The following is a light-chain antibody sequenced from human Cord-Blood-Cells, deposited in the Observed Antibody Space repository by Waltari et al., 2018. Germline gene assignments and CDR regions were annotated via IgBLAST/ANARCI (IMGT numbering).Light chain of an antibody. CDR3: QQYDNLPYT. Sequence: DIQMTQSPSSLSASVGDRVTITCQASQDISNYLNWYQQKPWKAPKLLIYDASNLETGVPSRFSGSGSGTDFTFTISSLQPEDIATYYCQQYDNLPYTFDQGTKLEIK. CDR1: QDISNY. J-gene: IGKJ2*01. CDR2: DAS. V-gene: IGKV1-33*01.